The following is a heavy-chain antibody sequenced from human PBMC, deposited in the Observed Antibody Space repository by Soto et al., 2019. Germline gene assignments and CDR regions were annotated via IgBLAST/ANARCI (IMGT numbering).Heavy chain of an antibody. CDR3: ARPAEEKHLRTGPYYYYGMDF. CDR2: IDPSDSYT. CDR1: GYSFTSYW. Sequence: GESLKISCKGSGYSFTSYWISWVRQMPGKGLEWMGRIDPSDSYTNYSPSFQGHVTISADKSISTAYLQWSSLKASDTAMYYCARPAEEKHLRTGPYYYYGMDFWGQGIMVTVSS. D-gene: IGHD2-15*01. J-gene: IGHJ6*02. V-gene: IGHV5-10-1*01.